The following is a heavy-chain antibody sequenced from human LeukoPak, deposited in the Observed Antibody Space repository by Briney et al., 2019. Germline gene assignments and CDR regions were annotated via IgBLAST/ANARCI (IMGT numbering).Heavy chain of an antibody. CDR2: ISYDRNNK. J-gene: IGHJ6*02. CDR1: GFTFSNYD. CDR3: GRGQYYGMDV. Sequence: GGSLRLSCVASGFTFSNYDMNWARQAPGKGLEWVAVISYDRNNKYYADSVKGRFTISRDNAKNTLYLQMNSLRAEDTAVYYCGRGQYYGMDVWGQGTTVIVSS. V-gene: IGHV3-30*04.